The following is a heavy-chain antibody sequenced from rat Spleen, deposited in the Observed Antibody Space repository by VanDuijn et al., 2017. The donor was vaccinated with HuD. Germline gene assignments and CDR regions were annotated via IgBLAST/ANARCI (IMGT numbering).Heavy chain of an antibody. J-gene: IGHJ2*01. CDR1: GFTFSDYN. D-gene: IGHD4-6*01. CDR2: IIYDGSNT. CDR3: ARGTYFRH. V-gene: IGHV5-7*01. Sequence: EVQLVASGGGLVQPGRSLKLSCAASGFTFSDYNMAWVRQAPKKGLEWVAAIIYDGSNTFYRDSVKGRFTVSRDTAQNILYLQMNSLRSEDTATYYCARGTYFRHWGQGVMVTVSS.